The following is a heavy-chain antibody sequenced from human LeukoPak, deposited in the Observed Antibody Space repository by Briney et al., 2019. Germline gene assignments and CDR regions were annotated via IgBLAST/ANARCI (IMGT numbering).Heavy chain of an antibody. CDR1: GFTFSSYA. D-gene: IGHD6-13*01. CDR2: ISYDGSNK. J-gene: IGHJ6*03. CDR3: ASDNRGYSSSWSTIYYYYYYMDV. V-gene: IGHV3-30*01. Sequence: GRSLRLSCVASGFTFSSYAMHWVRQAPGKGLEWVAVISYDGSNKYYADSVKGRFTISRDNSKDTLYLQMNSLRAEDTAVYYCASDNRGYSSSWSTIYYYYYYMDVWGKGTTVTVSS.